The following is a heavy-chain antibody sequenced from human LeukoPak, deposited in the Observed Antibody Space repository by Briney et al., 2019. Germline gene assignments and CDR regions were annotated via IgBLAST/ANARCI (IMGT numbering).Heavy chain of an antibody. J-gene: IGHJ4*02. V-gene: IGHV4-59*12. CDR1: GGSISSYY. Sequence: PSETLSLTCTVSGGSISSYYWSWIRQPPGKGLEWIGYIYHTGSTSYNPSLKGRVTISVDTSKNQFSLKLSSVTAADTAVYYCARDGIAAGDFDYWGQGTLVTVSS. CDR3: ARDGIAAGDFDY. CDR2: IYHTGST. D-gene: IGHD6-13*01.